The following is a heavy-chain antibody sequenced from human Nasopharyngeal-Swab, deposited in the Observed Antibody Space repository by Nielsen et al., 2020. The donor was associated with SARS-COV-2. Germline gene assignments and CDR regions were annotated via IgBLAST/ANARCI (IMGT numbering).Heavy chain of an antibody. D-gene: IGHD6-19*01. V-gene: IGHV3-33*01. Sequence: VRQAPGKGPEWVAVIYHDGSQEYVADSVEGRFTISRDNSKNTLSLQMNSLRVEDTAVYYCAREECSSGWCIDRWGQGTLVTVSS. J-gene: IGHJ4*02. CDR2: IYHDGSQE. CDR3: AREECSSGWCIDR.